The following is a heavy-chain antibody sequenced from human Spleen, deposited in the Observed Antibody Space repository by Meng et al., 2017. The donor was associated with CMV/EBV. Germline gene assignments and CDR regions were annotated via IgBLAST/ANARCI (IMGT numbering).Heavy chain of an antibody. Sequence: GSLRLSCTVSGGSISSYYWSWIRQPPGKGLEWIGYIYYSGSTNYNPSLKSRVTISVDTSKNQFSLKLSSVTAADTAVYYCARFPLTYSSGWLEDYWGQGTLVTVSS. CDR3: ARFPLTYSSGWLEDY. CDR2: IYYSGST. V-gene: IGHV4-59*01. D-gene: IGHD6-19*01. J-gene: IGHJ4*02. CDR1: GGSISSYY.